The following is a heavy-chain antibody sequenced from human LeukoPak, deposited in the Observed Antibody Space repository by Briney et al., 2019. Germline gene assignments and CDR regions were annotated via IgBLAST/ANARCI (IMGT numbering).Heavy chain of an antibody. D-gene: IGHD6-19*01. CDR3: ARVYSSGWYCDY. CDR2: IYHSEST. Sequence: SETLSLTCAVSGGSINSSNWWSWVRQPPGKGLEGIGEIYHSESTNYNRTLKSGVTISVDKSKNQFSLKLSSVTAADTAVYYCARVYSSGWYCDYWGQGTLVTVSA. V-gene: IGHV4-4*02. J-gene: IGHJ4*02. CDR1: GGSINSSNW.